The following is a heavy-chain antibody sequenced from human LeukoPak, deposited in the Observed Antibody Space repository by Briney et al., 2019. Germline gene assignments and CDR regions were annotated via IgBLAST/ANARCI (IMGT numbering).Heavy chain of an antibody. V-gene: IGHV1-2*02. CDR1: GYTFTCYY. CDR3: ARDRWGRYFDY. J-gene: IGHJ4*02. D-gene: IGHD7-27*01. Sequence: ASVQVSCEASGYTFTCYYMHWVRQAPGQGLEWMGWINPNSGGTNYAQKFQGRVTMTRDTSISTAYMELSRLRSDDTAVYYCARDRWGRYFDYWGQGTLVTVSS. CDR2: INPNSGGT.